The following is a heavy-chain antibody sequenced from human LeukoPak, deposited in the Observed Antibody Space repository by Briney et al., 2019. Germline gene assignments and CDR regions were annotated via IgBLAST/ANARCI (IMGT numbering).Heavy chain of an antibody. D-gene: IGHD2/OR15-2a*01. J-gene: IGHJ1*01. V-gene: IGHV4-59*01. Sequence: SETLSLTCTVSGGSISSYYWSWIRQPPGKGLEWIGYIYYSGSTNYNPSLKSRVTISVDTSKNQFSLKLSSVTAADTAVYYCARGIGEYFQHWGQGTLVTVSS. CDR3: ARGIGEYFQH. CDR2: IYYSGST. CDR1: GGSISSYY.